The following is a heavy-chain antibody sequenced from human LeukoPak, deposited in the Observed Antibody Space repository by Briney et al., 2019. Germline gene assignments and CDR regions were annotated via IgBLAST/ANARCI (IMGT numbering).Heavy chain of an antibody. CDR3: ARPQDSSSWMAFDI. D-gene: IGHD6-13*01. CDR1: GYSFTNHW. CDR2: VHPGDSDT. Sequence: RGESLKISCKASGYSFTNHWIGWVRQMPGKGLEWMGIVHPGDSDTRQTPSFQGQVTISADKSISTAYLQWSSLKATDTAMYYCARPQDSSSWMAFDIWGQGTMVTVSS. V-gene: IGHV5-51*01. J-gene: IGHJ3*02.